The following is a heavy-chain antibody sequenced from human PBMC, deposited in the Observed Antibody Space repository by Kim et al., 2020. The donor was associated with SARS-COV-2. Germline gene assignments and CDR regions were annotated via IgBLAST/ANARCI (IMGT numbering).Heavy chain of an antibody. D-gene: IGHD3-3*01. V-gene: IGHV3-23*01. CDR2: GGTT. CDR3: AKDFASDY. Sequence: GGTTYTPDSVRGQFTTTRDNSKKTLYLQMNSLRAEDTALYYCAKDFASDYWGQGTLVTVSS. J-gene: IGHJ4*02.